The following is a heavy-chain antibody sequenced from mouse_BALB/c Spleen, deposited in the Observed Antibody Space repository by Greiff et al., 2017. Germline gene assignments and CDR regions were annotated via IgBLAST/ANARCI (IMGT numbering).Heavy chain of an antibody. J-gene: IGHJ4*01. CDR1: GFTFSSFG. V-gene: IGHV5-17*02. Sequence: VQLKQSGGGLVQPGGSRKLSCAASGFTFSSFGMHWVRQAPEKGLEWVAYISSGSSTIYYADTVKCRFTISRDNPKNTLFLQMTSLRSEDTAMYYCARNGYEGAMDYWGQGTSVTVSS. CDR2: ISSGSSTI. D-gene: IGHD2-2*01. CDR3: ARNGYEGAMDY.